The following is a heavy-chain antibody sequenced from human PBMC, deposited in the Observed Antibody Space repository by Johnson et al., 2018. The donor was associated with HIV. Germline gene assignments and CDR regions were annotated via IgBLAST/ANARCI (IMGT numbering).Heavy chain of an antibody. Sequence: VQLVESGGGLVQPGGSLKLSCAASGLTFSDSALHWVRQAPEKGLEWVGRIRSKPYSSATAYAASVTGRFTISRDDSQNMTYLQMNSLKTEDTAVYYCTRTDDAYHYDTFGYIDAFDIWGQGTMVTVSS. CDR1: GLTFSDSA. V-gene: IGHV3-73*01. J-gene: IGHJ3*02. CDR2: IRSKPYSSAT. D-gene: IGHD3-22*01. CDR3: TRTDDAYHYDTFGYIDAFDI.